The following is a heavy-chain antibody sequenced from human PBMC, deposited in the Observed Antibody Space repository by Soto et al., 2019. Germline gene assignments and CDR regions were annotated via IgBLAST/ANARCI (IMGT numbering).Heavy chain of an antibody. CDR2: INPSGGST. CDR3: ARDRLWFGERRDGMDV. V-gene: IGHV1-46*01. J-gene: IGHJ6*02. CDR1: GYTFTSYY. Sequence: QVQLVQSGAEVKKPGASVKVSCKASGYTFTSYYMHWVRQAPGQGLEWMGIINPSGGSTSYAQKFQGRVTMTRDTSTSTVYMELSSLRSEDTAVYYCARDRLWFGERRDGMDVWGQGTTVTVSS. D-gene: IGHD3-10*01.